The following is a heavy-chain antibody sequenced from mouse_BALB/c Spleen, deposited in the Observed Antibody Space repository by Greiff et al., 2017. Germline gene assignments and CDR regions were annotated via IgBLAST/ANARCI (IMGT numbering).Heavy chain of an antibody. CDR3: ARAYYGKGGWFAY. CDR2: IWSGGST. D-gene: IGHD2-10*01. J-gene: IGHJ3*01. V-gene: IGHV2-2*02. CDR1: GFSLTSYG. Sequence: VQLVESGPGLVQPSQSLSITCTVSGFSLTSYGVHWVRQSPGKGLEWLGVIWSGGSTDYNAAFISRLSISKDNSKSQVFFKMNSLQANDTAIYYCARAYYGKGGWFAYWGQGTLVTVSA.